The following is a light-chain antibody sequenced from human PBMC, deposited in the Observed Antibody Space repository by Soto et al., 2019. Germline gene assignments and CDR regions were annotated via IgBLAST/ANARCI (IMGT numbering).Light chain of an antibody. J-gene: IGKJ1*01. CDR1: HSVSSN. CDR2: GAS. CDR3: HQYNNWPPWT. V-gene: IGKV3-15*01. Sequence: EMVMTQSPATLSVSPGERATLSCRASHSVSSNLAWYQQKPGQAPRLLIYGASTRATGITARFSGSGSGTEFTLTISSLQSEDFAVYYCHQYNNWPPWTFGQGTKVDIK.